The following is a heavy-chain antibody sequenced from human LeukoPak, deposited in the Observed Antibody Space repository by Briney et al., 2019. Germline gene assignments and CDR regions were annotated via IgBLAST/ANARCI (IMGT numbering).Heavy chain of an antibody. D-gene: IGHD4-11*01. CDR2: ISAYNGNT. CDR3: ARMTTVTTSMDV. Sequence: PRASVKVSCKASGGTFSSYAISWVRQAPGQGLEWMGWISAYNGNTNYAQKLQGRVTMTTDTSTSTAYMELRSLRSDDTAVYYCARMTTVTTSMDVWGKGTTVTVSS. J-gene: IGHJ6*03. V-gene: IGHV1-18*01. CDR1: GGTFSSYA.